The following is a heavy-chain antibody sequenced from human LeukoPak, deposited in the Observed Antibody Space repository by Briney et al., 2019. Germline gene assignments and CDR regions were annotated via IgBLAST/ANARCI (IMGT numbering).Heavy chain of an antibody. D-gene: IGHD3-22*01. J-gene: IGHJ6*03. CDR1: GYTFTGYY. V-gene: IGHV1-2*02. CDR2: INPNSGGT. CDR3: ARDRWLLSYYYYMDV. Sequence: GASVKVSCKASGYTFTGYYMHWVRQAPGQGLEWMGWINPNSGGTNFAQKFQGRVTMTRDTSISTAYMELSRLRSDDTAVYYCARDRWLLSYYYYMDVWGKGTTVTVSS.